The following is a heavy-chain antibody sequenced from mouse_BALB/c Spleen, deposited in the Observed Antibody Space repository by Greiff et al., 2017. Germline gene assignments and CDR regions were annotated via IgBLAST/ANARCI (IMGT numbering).Heavy chain of an antibody. J-gene: IGHJ3*01. CDR1: GYTFTSYW. V-gene: IGHV1-69*02. CDR3: AREGGFAY. Sequence: QVQLQQPGAELVKPGAPVKLSCKASGYTFTSYWMNWVKQRPGRGLEWIGRIDPSDSETHYNQKFKDKATLTVDKSSSTAYIQLSSLTSEDSAVYYCAREGGFAYWGQGTLVTVSA. CDR2: IDPSDSET.